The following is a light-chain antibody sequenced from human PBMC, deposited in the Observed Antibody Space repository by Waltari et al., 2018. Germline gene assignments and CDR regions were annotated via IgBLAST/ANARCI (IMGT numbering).Light chain of an antibody. J-gene: IGKJ2*01. CDR3: QQFDTDVT. CDR1: HRINIW. V-gene: IGKV1-5*01. CDR2: KAS. Sequence: IQVIQSPSTLSASVGDTVTISCRVSHRINIWLAWYQQKPGKAPKLLIKKASTLEGGVPSRFSGSGSGTEFTLTIKSLQPDDFGTYFCQQFDTDVTFGQGTKVEI.